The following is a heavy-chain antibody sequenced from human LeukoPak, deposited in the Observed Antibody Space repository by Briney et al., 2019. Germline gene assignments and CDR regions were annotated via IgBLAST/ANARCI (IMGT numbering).Heavy chain of an antibody. CDR2: MNSRGDT. CDR1: GXSIRSYH. D-gene: IGHD2-8*01. J-gene: IGHJ4*02. Sequence: SETLSLTCTVSGXSIRSYHWSWIRQSPGKALEWIAYMNSRGDTKYNPSLKSRVTISMDTPKNKFSLKVSSVTDADTALYFCARTTSNGSADYWGQGTQVTVSA. V-gene: IGHV4-59*08. CDR3: ARTTSNGSADY.